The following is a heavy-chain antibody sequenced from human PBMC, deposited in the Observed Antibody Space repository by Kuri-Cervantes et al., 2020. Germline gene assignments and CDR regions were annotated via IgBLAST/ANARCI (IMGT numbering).Heavy chain of an antibody. CDR2: ISSNGGST. D-gene: IGHD7-27*01. V-gene: IGHV3-64*01. J-gene: IGHJ2*01. CDR1: GFTFSSYA. Sequence: GGSLRLSCAASGFTFSSYAMHWVRQAPGKGLEYVSAISSNGGSTYYANSVKGRFTISRDNSKNTLYLQMGRLRAEDMAVYYCAKCGLGIGWYFDLWGRGTLVTVSS. CDR3: AKCGLGIGWYFDL.